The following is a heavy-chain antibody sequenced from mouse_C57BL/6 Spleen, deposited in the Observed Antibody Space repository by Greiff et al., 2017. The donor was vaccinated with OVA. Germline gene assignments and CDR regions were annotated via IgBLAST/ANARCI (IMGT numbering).Heavy chain of an antibody. D-gene: IGHD2-5*01. V-gene: IGHV1-47*01. Sequence: QVQLKQSGAELVKPGASVKMSCKASGYTFTTYPIEWMKQNHGKSLEWIGNFHPYNDDTKYNEKFKGKATLTVEKSSSTVYLELSRLTSDDSAVYYGARKGYSNYVGYFDVWGTGTTVTVSS. CDR3: ARKGYSNYVGYFDV. CDR1: GYTFTTYP. J-gene: IGHJ1*03. CDR2: FHPYNDDT.